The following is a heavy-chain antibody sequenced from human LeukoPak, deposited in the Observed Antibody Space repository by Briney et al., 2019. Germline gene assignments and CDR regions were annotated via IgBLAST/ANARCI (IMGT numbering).Heavy chain of an antibody. V-gene: IGHV3-7*01. D-gene: IGHD6-19*01. J-gene: IGHJ4*02. CDR2: INQDGSEK. CDR3: ARDVPRSGWALDS. CDR1: GFYFSTYS. Sequence: GGSLRLSCVASGFYFSTYSFYWVRQAPGKGLEGVANINQDGSEKCYVDSVKGRFIISRDNAKNSLYLQMNSLRAEDTAVYYCARDVPRSGWALDSWGQGTLVTVSS.